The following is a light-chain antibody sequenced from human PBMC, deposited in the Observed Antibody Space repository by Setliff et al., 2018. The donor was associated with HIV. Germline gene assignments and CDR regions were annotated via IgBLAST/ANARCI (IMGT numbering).Light chain of an antibody. J-gene: IGLJ1*01. CDR3: SSYAGSRAFDV. V-gene: IGLV2-23*02. Sequence: QSALTQPASVSGSPGQSITMSCTGTKNDVGGHDVVSWYQQYPGKAPKLIIYEVTQRPSGVSKRFSGSKSGNAASLTISGLQPDDEADYYCSSYAGSRAFDVFGTGTKVTVL. CDR2: EVT. CDR1: KNDVGGHDV.